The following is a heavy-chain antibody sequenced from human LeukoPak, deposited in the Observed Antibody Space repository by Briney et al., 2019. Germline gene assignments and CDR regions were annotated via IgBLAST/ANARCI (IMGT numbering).Heavy chain of an antibody. D-gene: IGHD3-10*01. CDR2: IYHSGST. CDR3: ARVWFGGYAMDV. CDR1: GYSISSSNW. Sequence: SDTLSLTCAVAGYSISSSNWWGWIRQAPGKGLEWIGNIYHSGSTYYNPSLKSRVTMSIDTSKNQFSLKLNSVTAVDTALYYCARVWFGGYAMDVWGQGTTVTVSS. J-gene: IGHJ6*02. V-gene: IGHV4-28*03.